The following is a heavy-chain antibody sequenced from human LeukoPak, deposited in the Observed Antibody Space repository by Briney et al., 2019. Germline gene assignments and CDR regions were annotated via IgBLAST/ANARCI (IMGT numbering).Heavy chain of an antibody. J-gene: IGHJ3*02. CDR2: IIPIFGTA. V-gene: IGHV1-69*13. CDR3: ARGRQWLVRDDAFDI. CDR1: GGTFSSYA. D-gene: IGHD6-19*01. Sequence: ASVKVSCKASGGTFSSYAISWVRQAPGQGLEWMGGIIPIFGTANYAQKFQGRVTITADESTSTAYMEPSSLRSEDTAVYYCARGRQWLVRDDAFDIWGQGTMVTVSS.